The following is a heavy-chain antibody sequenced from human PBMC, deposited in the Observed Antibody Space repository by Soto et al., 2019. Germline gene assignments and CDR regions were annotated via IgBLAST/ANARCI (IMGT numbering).Heavy chain of an antibody. CDR3: ARESGYIYGGYRLGYYYYYGMDV. D-gene: IGHD5-18*01. CDR2: IIPIFGTA. J-gene: IGHJ6*02. CDR1: GGTFSSYA. Sequence: VACNASGGTFSSYAISWVRHAPGQGLEWMGGIIPIFGTANYAQKFQGRVTITADESTSTAYMELSSLRSEDTAVYYCARESGYIYGGYRLGYYYYYGMDVWGQGTTVTVSS. V-gene: IGHV1-69*01.